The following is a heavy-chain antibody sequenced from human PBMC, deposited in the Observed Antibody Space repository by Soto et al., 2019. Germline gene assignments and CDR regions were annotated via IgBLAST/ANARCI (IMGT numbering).Heavy chain of an antibody. CDR2: IIPIFGTA. V-gene: IGHV1-69*12. CDR3: ARGYCSGGSCYGRSWFDP. D-gene: IGHD2-15*01. CDR1: GGTFSSYA. J-gene: IGHJ5*02. Sequence: QVQLVQSGAEVKKPGSSVKVSCKASGGTFSSYAISWVRQAPGQGLEWMGGIIPIFGTANYAQKFQGRVTITAHESPSTAYMELSSLRSEDTAVYYCARGYCSGGSCYGRSWFDPWGQGTLVTVSS.